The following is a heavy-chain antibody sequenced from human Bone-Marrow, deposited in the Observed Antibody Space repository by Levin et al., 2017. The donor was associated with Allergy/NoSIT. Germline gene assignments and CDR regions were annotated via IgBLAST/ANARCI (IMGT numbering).Heavy chain of an antibody. CDR1: GDSISSYY. CDR3: ATGGTNYHGSGSFYR. D-gene: IGHD3-10*01. V-gene: IGHV4-59*01. CDR2: IFYSGTI. Sequence: PSETLSLTCTVSGDSISSYYWTWIRQSPVKGLEWIGYIFYSGTINYNPSFNSRVTISVDATKSQFSLNLSSVTAADTAVYYCATGGTNYHGSGSFYRWGRGTLVTVSS. J-gene: IGHJ4*02.